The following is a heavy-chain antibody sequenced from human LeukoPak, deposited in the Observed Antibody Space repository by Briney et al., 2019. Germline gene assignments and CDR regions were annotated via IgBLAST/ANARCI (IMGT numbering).Heavy chain of an antibody. V-gene: IGHV3-53*01. D-gene: IGHD3-3*01. J-gene: IGHJ6*02. CDR3: ARDGFLEWSAPYYYYGMDV. CDR1: GFTVSSNY. Sequence: PGGSLRLSCAASGFTVSSNYMSWVRQAPGKGLEWGSVLYSGGSTYYADSVKGRFTISRDNSKNTLYLQMNSLRAEDTAVYYCARDGFLEWSAPYYYYGMDVWGQGTTVTVSS. CDR2: LYSGGST.